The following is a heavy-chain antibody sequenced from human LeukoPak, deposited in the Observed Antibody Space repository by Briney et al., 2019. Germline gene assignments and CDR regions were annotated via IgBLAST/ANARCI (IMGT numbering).Heavy chain of an antibody. CDR3: ARQGLGIWNWFDP. V-gene: IGHV4-34*01. D-gene: IGHD6-19*01. CDR2: INHSGST. J-gene: IGHJ5*02. CDR1: GGSFSGYY. Sequence: SETLSLTCAVYGGSFSGYYWSWIRQPPGKGLEWIGEINHSGSTNYNPSLKSRVTISVDTSKNQFSLKLSSVTATDTAVYYCARQGLGIWNWFDPWGQGTLVTVSS.